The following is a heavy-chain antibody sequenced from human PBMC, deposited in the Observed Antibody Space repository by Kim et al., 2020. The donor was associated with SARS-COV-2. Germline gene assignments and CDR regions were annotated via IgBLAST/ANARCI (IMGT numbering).Heavy chain of an antibody. CDR3: ARDRWAGSSFDAFDI. CDR2: INDIGNT. J-gene: IGHJ3*02. D-gene: IGHD6-19*01. V-gene: IGHV4-59*12. CDR1: GGSMTVYY. Sequence: SETLSLTCTISGGSMTVYYWNWIRQAPGKGLEWIGCINDIGNTKYNPSLKSRVVVTADASKCQFSLWLSSVTSADTAVYYCARDRWAGSSFDAFDIWGLG.